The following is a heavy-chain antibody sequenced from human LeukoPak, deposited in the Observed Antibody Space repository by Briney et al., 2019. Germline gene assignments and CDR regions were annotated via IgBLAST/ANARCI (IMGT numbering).Heavy chain of an antibody. CDR1: GFTFSSYA. J-gene: IGHJ4*02. D-gene: IGHD2-2*01. Sequence: GGSLRLSCAASGFTFSSYAVSWVRQAPGKGLEWVSAISGSGGSTYYADSVKGRFTISRDNSKNTLYLQMNSLRAEDTAVYYCAKDRGGYCSSTSCFHFDYWGQGTLVTVSS. CDR2: ISGSGGST. V-gene: IGHV3-23*01. CDR3: AKDRGGYCSSTSCFHFDY.